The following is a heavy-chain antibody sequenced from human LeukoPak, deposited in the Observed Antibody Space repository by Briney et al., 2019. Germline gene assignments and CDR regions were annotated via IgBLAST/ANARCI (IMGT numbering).Heavy chain of an antibody. CDR1: GGSISSYY. J-gene: IGHJ5*02. D-gene: IGHD6-19*01. CDR3: ARQSGWYTGFNWFDP. CDR2: IYYSGST. Sequence: SETLSLTCTVSGGSISSYYWSWIRQPPGKGLEWIGYIYYSGSTNYNPSLKSRVTISVDTSKSQFSLKLSSVTAADTAVYYCARQSGWYTGFNWFDPWGQGTLVTVSS. V-gene: IGHV4-59*08.